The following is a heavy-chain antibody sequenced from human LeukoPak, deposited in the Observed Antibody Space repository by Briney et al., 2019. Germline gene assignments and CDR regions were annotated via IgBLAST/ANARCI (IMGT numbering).Heavy chain of an antibody. J-gene: IGHJ4*02. CDR1: GMTFSNHW. D-gene: IGHD3-16*01. CDR3: TTGPSYGYEW. CDR2: IKTDGRTT. Sequence: GASLRLSCAASGMTFSNHWMHWVRQVPGKGLVWVSLIKTDGRTTIYADSVKGRFTISRDNGKSTLYLQMNSLRAEDTAIYYCTTGPSYGYEWWGQGTVVTVSS. V-gene: IGHV3-74*01.